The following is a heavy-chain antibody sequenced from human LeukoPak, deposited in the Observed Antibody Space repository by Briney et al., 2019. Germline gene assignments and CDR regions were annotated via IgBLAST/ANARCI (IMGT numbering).Heavy chain of an antibody. V-gene: IGHV3-23*01. D-gene: IGHD1-26*01. Sequence: GGSLRLSCVASGFGFTNYAMSWVRQAPGKGLEWVSAISDSGDNTYYADSVKGRFTISRDNSDNTLYLQMYSLRAEDTAVYYCAKDRGGSYFDFDYWGRGTLVTVSS. CDR3: AKDRGGSYFDFDY. J-gene: IGHJ4*02. CDR1: GFGFTNYA. CDR2: ISDSGDNT.